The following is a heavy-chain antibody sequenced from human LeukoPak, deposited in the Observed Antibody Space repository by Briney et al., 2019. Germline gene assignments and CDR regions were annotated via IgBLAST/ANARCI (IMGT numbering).Heavy chain of an antibody. Sequence: PSETLSLTCAVYGGSFSGYYWSWIRQPPGKGLEWIGEINHSGSTNYNPSLKGRVTISVDTSKNQFSLKLSSVTAADTAVYYCAAGYCSSTSCYDLSGAFDIWGQGTMVTASS. V-gene: IGHV4-34*01. CDR1: GGSFSGYY. J-gene: IGHJ3*02. D-gene: IGHD2-2*01. CDR2: INHSGST. CDR3: AAGYCSSTSCYDLSGAFDI.